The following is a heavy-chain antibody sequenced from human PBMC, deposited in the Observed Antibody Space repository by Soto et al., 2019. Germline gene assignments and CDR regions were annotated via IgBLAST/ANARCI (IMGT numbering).Heavy chain of an antibody. CDR1: GGSFSGYY. CDR3: ARDKITVLFDY. CDR2: INHSGST. Sequence: QVQLQQWGAGLLKPSETLSLTCAVYGGSFSGYYWTWIRQPPGTGLEWIGEINHSGSTNYNPSLKSRVTISVDTSKNQFYLKLTSVTAADTDVYYCARDKITVLFDYWGQGTLVTVSS. V-gene: IGHV4-34*01. D-gene: IGHD3-10*01. J-gene: IGHJ4*02.